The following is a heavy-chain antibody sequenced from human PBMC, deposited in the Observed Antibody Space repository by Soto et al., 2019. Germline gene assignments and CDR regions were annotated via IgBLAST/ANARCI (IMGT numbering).Heavy chain of an antibody. CDR1: GFTFNHYA. CDR3: AKDYTVAADPSSVILFDY. Sequence: LRLSCAASGFTFNHYAMSWVRQAPGKGLEWVSIIIANGGTFYADSVKGRFTISRDNSKNTVYLQMSSLRVEDTAIYYCAKDYTVAADPSSVILFDYWGQGTLVTVSS. CDR2: IIANGGT. D-gene: IGHD2-15*01. V-gene: IGHV3-23*01. J-gene: IGHJ4*02.